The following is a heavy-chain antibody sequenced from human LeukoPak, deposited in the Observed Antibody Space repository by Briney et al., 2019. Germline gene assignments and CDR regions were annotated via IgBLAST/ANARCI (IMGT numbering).Heavy chain of an antibody. CDR2: ISYDGSNK. V-gene: IGHV3-30-3*01. CDR1: GFTFSSYA. D-gene: IGHD5-18*01. Sequence: PGGSLRLSCAASGFTFSSYAMHWVRQAPGKGLEWVAVISYDGSNKYYADSVEGRFTISRDNSKNTLYLQMNSLRAEDTAVYYCAIGYSYGWDYWGQGTLVTVSS. CDR3: AIGYSYGWDY. J-gene: IGHJ4*02.